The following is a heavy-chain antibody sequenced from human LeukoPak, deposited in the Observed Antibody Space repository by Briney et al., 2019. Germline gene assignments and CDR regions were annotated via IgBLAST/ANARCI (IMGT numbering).Heavy chain of an antibody. Sequence: SETLSLTCTVSGGSFSSYYWSWIRQPPGKGLEWIGYIYYSGSTNYNPSLKSRVTISVDTSKNQFSLKLSSVTAADTAVYYCARAPLGRWLVYWFDPWGQGTLVTVSS. J-gene: IGHJ5*02. D-gene: IGHD6-19*01. CDR1: GGSFSSYY. CDR2: IYYSGST. CDR3: ARAPLGRWLVYWFDP. V-gene: IGHV4-59*01.